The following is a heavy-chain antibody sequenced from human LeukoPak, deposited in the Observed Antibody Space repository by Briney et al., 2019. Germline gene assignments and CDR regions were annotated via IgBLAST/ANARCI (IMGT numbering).Heavy chain of an antibody. J-gene: IGHJ6*03. V-gene: IGHV1-46*01. D-gene: IGHD3-10*01. CDR3: ARDRGSITMVRGVLYYMDV. CDR1: GYTFTSYY. Sequence: GASVKVSCKASGYTFTSYYMHWVRQAPGQGLEWMGIINPSGGSTSYAQKFQGRVTITADESTSTAYMELSSLRSEDTAVYYCARDRGSITMVRGVLYYMDVWGKGTTVTISS. CDR2: INPSGGST.